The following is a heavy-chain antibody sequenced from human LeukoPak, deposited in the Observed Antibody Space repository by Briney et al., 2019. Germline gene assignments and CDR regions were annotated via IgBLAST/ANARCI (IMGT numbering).Heavy chain of an antibody. CDR1: GYTFTSYY. CDR3: ARALSCGGDCYYPFDY. V-gene: IGHV1-46*01. D-gene: IGHD2-21*02. J-gene: IGHJ4*02. CDR2: INPSGGST. Sequence: ASVKVSCKASGYTFTSYYMHWVRQAPGQGLEWMGIINPSGGSTSYAQKFQGRVTMTRDMSTSTVYMELSSLGSEDTAVYYCARALSCGGDCYYPFDYWGQGTLVTVSS.